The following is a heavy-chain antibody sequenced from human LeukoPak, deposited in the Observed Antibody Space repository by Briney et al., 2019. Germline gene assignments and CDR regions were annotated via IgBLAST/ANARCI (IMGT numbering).Heavy chain of an antibody. CDR2: INHSGST. CDR1: GGSFSGYY. J-gene: IGHJ4*02. V-gene: IGHV4-34*01. D-gene: IGHD5-18*01. CDR3: ARGGVDSYGYHFDY. Sequence: PSETLSLTCAVYGGSFSGYYWSWIRQPPGKGLEWIGEINHSGSTNYNPSLKRRVTISVDTSKNQFSLKLSSVTAADTAVYYCARGGVDSYGYHFDYWGQGTLVTVSS.